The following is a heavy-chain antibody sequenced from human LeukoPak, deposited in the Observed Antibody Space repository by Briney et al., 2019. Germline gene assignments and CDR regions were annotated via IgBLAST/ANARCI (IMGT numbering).Heavy chain of an antibody. CDR1: GYSFTSYG. CDR3: ARDLDYGDYTSNGSFDY. CDR2: ISTYSDKT. Sequence: ASVKVSCKASGYSFTSYGLSWVRQAPGQGLEWMGWISTYSDKTNYAQKLQGRVTTTTDTSTSTAYMELRSLRSDDTAVYYCARDLDYGDYTSNGSFDYWGQGTLVTVSS. J-gene: IGHJ4*02. V-gene: IGHV1-18*01. D-gene: IGHD4-17*01.